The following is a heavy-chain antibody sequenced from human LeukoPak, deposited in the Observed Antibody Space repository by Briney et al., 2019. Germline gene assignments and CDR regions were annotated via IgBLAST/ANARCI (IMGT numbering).Heavy chain of an antibody. D-gene: IGHD6-13*01. Sequence: QPGGSLRLSCAASGFTFSTYGMHWVRQAPGKGLERVAVIWYDGSNKYYADSVKGRFTISRDNSKNTLYLQMNSLRAEDTAVYYCAKQQQLAFDYWGQGTLVTVSS. CDR2: IWYDGSNK. V-gene: IGHV3-33*06. CDR1: GFTFSTYG. CDR3: AKQQQLAFDY. J-gene: IGHJ4*02.